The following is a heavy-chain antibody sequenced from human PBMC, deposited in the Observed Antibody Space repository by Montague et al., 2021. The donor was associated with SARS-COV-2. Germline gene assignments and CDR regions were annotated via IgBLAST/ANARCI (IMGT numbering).Heavy chain of an antibody. Sequence: SLRLSCAASEFTFSSYSMNWVRQAPGKGLEWVSSISSSSSYIYYADSVKGRFTISRDNAKNSLYLQMNSLRAEDTAVYYCARDTYYYDSSGYYPAVWDYWGQGTLVTVSS. CDR1: EFTFSSYS. D-gene: IGHD3-22*01. CDR3: ARDTYYYDSSGYYPAVWDY. J-gene: IGHJ4*02. V-gene: IGHV3-21*01. CDR2: ISSSSSYI.